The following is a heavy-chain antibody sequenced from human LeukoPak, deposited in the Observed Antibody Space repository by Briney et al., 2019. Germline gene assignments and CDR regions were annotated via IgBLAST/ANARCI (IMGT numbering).Heavy chain of an antibody. CDR2: IYYSGST. D-gene: IGHD2-2*02. Sequence: WVRQAPGKGLEWIGSIYYSGSTYYNPSLKSRVTISVDTSKNQFSLKLSSVTAADTAVYYCARHGKLLYTNWFDPWGQGTLVTVSS. V-gene: IGHV4-39*01. CDR3: ARHGKLLYTNWFDP. J-gene: IGHJ5*02.